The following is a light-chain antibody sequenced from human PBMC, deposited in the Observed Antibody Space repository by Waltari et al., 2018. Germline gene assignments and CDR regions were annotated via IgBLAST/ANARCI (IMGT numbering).Light chain of an antibody. CDR2: EVS. CDR1: TSAVGGYTY. CDR3: SSYTSSSLYV. J-gene: IGLJ1*01. Sequence: QSPWPHPAPGSGSPGQPIPISGTGTTSAVGGYTYFSWYQQHPGKAPKLMIYEVSNRPSGVSNRFSGSKSGNTASLTISGLQAEDEADYYCSSYTSSSLYVFGTGTKVTVL. V-gene: IGLV2-14*01.